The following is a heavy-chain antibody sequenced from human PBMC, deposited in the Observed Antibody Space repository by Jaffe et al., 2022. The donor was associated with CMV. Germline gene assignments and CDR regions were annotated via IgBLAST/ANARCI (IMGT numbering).Heavy chain of an antibody. Sequence: QVQLQQWGAGLLKPSETLSLTCAVYGGSFSGYYWSWIRQPPGKGLEWIGEINHSGSTNYNPSLKSRVTISVDTSKNQFSLKLSSVTAADTAVYYCASGYPPFGMDVWGQGTTVTVSS. CDR1: GGSFSGYY. V-gene: IGHV4-34*01. CDR2: INHSGST. J-gene: IGHJ6*02. CDR3: ASGYPPFGMDV.